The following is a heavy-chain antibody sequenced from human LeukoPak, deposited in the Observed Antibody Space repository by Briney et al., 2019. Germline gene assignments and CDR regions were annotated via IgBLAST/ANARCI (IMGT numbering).Heavy chain of an antibody. J-gene: IGHJ4*02. CDR3: ARGRMAGTYVFDS. Sequence: GGSLRLSCAASGFTFDDYALSWVRQAPGKGLEWVSAISGYGGNTYYAGSVKGRFTISRDISMNTLYLQMNTLRVEDTAVYYCARGRMAGTYVFDSWGQGTLVTVSS. CDR1: GFTFDDYA. CDR2: ISGYGGNT. V-gene: IGHV3-23*01. D-gene: IGHD6-19*01.